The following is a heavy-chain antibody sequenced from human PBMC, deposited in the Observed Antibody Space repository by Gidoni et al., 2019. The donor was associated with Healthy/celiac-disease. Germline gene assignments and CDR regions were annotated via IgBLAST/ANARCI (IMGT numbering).Heavy chain of an antibody. CDR2: IYYSGST. J-gene: IGHJ4*02. CDR3: AREGIGYSYGGGFFDY. CDR1: GGSISRGGYY. D-gene: IGHD5-18*01. V-gene: IGHV4-31*03. Sequence: QVQLQESGPGLVKPSQTLSLTCTVSGGSISRGGYYWSWIRQHPGKGLEWIGYIYYSGSTYYNPSLKSRVTISVDTSKNQFSLKLSSVTAADTAVYYCAREGIGYSYGGGFFDYWGQGTLVTVSS.